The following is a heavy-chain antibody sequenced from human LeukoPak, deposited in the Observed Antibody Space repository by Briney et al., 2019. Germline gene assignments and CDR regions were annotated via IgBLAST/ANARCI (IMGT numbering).Heavy chain of an antibody. CDR3: AKASWHCGGDCYKKGFDY. CDR1: GFTFSSYG. D-gene: IGHD2-21*02. J-gene: IGHJ4*02. Sequence: GGSLRLSCAASGFTFSSYGMHWVRQAPGKGLEWVAVISYDGSNKYYADSVKGRFTISRDNSKNRLYLQMNSLRAEDTAVYYCAKASWHCGGDCYKKGFDYWGQGTLVTVSS. V-gene: IGHV3-30*18. CDR2: ISYDGSNK.